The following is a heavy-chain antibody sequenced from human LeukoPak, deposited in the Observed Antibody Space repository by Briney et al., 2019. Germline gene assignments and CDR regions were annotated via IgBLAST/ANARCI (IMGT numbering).Heavy chain of an antibody. CDR1: GFTFSTYW. J-gene: IGHJ3*02. D-gene: IGHD4-17*01. V-gene: IGHV3-74*01. CDR2: INSDGSST. CDR3: ARHDYGDPHAFDI. Sequence: GGSLRLSCVASGFTFSTYWMHWVRQAPGKGLVWVSRINSDGSSTSYADSAKGRFTISGDNAKNTLYLQMNSLRAEDTAVYYCARHDYGDPHAFDIWGQGTMVTVSS.